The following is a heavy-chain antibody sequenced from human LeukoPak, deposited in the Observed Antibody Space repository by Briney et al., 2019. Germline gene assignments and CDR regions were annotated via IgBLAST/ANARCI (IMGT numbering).Heavy chain of an antibody. J-gene: IGHJ4*02. CDR3: ARATDGDYFY. Sequence: ASVKVSCTASGYTFTGYYMHWVRQAPGQGLEWMGWLNPNSGGTKYAQKFQGKVTMTRDTSISTAYMELSRLRSDVTAVYYCARATDGDYFYWGQGTLVTVSS. V-gene: IGHV1-2*02. CDR1: GYTFTGYY. CDR2: LNPNSGGT. D-gene: IGHD4-17*01.